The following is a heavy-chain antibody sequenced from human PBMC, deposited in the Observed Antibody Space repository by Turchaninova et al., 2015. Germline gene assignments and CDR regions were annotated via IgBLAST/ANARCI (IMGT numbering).Heavy chain of an antibody. D-gene: IGHD3-9*01. CDR3: AGSDYDILTGYYWDFDY. CDR1: GGSLSGYD. V-gene: IGHV4-34*01. Sequence: QVQLQQWGAGLLKPSETLSLPCAVHGGSLSGYDWSGIRQPPGKGLEGIGEINKSGSTNYNPSLKSRVTISVDTSKNQFSLKLSSVTAADTAVYYCAGSDYDILTGYYWDFDYWGQGTLVTVSS. J-gene: IGHJ4*02. CDR2: INKSGST.